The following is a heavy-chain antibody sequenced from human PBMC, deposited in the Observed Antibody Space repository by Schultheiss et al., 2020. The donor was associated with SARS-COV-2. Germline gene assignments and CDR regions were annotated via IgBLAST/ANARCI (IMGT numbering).Heavy chain of an antibody. CDR1: GFTFSSYA. D-gene: IGHD3-22*01. Sequence: GGSLRLSCAASGFTFSSYAMSWVRQAPGKGLEWVSAISGSGGSTYYADSVKGRFTISRDNSKNTLYLQMNSLRAEDTAVYYCAKVLEDYYDSSGYYFDYWGQGTLVTVSS. J-gene: IGHJ4*02. V-gene: IGHV3-23*01. CDR2: ISGSGGST. CDR3: AKVLEDYYDSSGYYFDY.